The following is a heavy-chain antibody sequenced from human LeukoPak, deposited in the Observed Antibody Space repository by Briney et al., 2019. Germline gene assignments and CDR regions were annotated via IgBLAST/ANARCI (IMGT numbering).Heavy chain of an antibody. CDR3: AKNLRYFDY. V-gene: IGHV3-53*01. CDR1: GFTVSSKY. J-gene: IGHJ4*02. Sequence: GGSLRLSCAASGFTVSSKYMSWVRQAPGKGLEWVSVMYSGGSTYYADSVEGRFTISRDSFKNTVSLQMSSLRAEDTAVYYCAKNLRYFDYWGQGTLVTVSS. CDR2: MYSGGST.